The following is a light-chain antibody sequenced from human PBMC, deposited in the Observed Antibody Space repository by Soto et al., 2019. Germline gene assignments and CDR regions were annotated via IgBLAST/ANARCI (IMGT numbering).Light chain of an antibody. CDR3: QQSFTPPLT. CDR2: VAS. V-gene: IGKV1-39*01. Sequence: DIQMTQSPSSLSSSVGDRVTITCRASQSVGRFLNWYQQKPGKAPTVLINVASTLRSGVPSRFSGSGSGTDFNLTSNRLQPEAVATYFCQQSFTPPLTFGGGTKVEIK. CDR1: QSVGRF. J-gene: IGKJ4*01.